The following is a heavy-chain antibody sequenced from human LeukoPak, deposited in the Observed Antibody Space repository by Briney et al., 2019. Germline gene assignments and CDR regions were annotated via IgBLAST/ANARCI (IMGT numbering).Heavy chain of an antibody. D-gene: IGHD4-17*01. V-gene: IGHV4-31*03. CDR3: ARIYGDPKQRPYWYFDL. CDR1: GGSISSGGYY. J-gene: IGHJ2*01. CDR2: IYYSGST. Sequence: PSQTLSLTCTVSGGSISSGGYYWSWIRQHPGKGLEWIGYIYYSGSTYYNPSLKSRVTISVDTSKNQFSLKLSSVTAADTAVYYCARIYGDPKQRPYWYFDLWGRGTLVTVSS.